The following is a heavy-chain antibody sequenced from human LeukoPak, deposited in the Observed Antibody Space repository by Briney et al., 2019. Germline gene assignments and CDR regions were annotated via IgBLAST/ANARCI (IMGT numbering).Heavy chain of an antibody. CDR3: ASDLGHCSSTSCYRDGMDV. V-gene: IGHV3-30-3*01. D-gene: IGHD2-2*02. CDR2: ISYDGSNK. Sequence: GRSLRLSCAASGFTFSSYAMHWVRQAPGKGLEWVAVISYDGSNKYYADSVKGRFTISRDNSKNTLYLQMNSLRAEDTAVYYCASDLGHCSSTSCYRDGMDVWGQGTTVTVSS. J-gene: IGHJ6*02. CDR1: GFTFSSYA.